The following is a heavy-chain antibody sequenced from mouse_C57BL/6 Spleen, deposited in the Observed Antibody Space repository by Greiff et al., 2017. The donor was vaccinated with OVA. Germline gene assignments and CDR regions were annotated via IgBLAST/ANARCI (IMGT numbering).Heavy chain of an antibody. Sequence: VQLQQSGPSLVRPSQTLSLTCTVTGFSINSDCYWIWIRQFPGNKLEYIGYTFYSGITYYNPSLESRTYITRDTSKNQFSLKLSSVTTEDTATYYCARGLYGSSYDWYFDVWGTGTTVTVSS. CDR3: ARGLYGSSYDWYFDV. D-gene: IGHD1-1*01. CDR1: GFSINSDCY. V-gene: IGHV3-3*01. CDR2: TFYSGIT. J-gene: IGHJ1*03.